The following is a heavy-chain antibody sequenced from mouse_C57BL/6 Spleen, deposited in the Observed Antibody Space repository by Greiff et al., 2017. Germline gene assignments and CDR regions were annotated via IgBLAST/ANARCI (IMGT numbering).Heavy chain of an antibody. CDR3: ARYGEGFAY. CDR1: GYTFTDYY. J-gene: IGHJ3*01. V-gene: IGHV1-26*01. CDR2: INPNNGGT. Sequence: EVQLQQSGPELVKPGASVKISCKASGYTFTDYYMNWVKQSHGKSLEWIGDINPNNGGTSYNQKFKGKATLTVDKSSSTAYMELRSLTSEDSAVYYCARYGEGFAYWGQGTLVTVSA. D-gene: IGHD1-2*01.